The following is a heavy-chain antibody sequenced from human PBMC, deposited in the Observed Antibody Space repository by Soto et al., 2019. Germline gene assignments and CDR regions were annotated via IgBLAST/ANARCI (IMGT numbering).Heavy chain of an antibody. CDR2: MNPNSGNT. CDR1: GYTFTSYD. J-gene: IGHJ6*02. D-gene: IGHD6-13*01. V-gene: IGHV1-8*01. Sequence: QVQLVQSGAEVKKPGASVKVSCKASGYTFTSYDINWVRQATGQGLEWMGWMNPNSGNTGYAQKFQGRVTMTRNTSISTAYMELSSLRSEDTDVYYCARADSSSWYSTYYYYYYGMDVWGQGTTVTVSS. CDR3: ARADSSSWYSTYYYYYYGMDV.